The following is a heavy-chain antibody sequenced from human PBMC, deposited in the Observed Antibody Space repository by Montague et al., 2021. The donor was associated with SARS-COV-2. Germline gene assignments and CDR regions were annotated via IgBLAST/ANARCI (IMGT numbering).Heavy chain of an antibody. CDR3: ARLGDGIVPSPILGLGPYYSFYYMDV. V-gene: IGHV4-34*01. J-gene: IGHJ6*03. CDR2: ISQSGNT. D-gene: IGHD2-2*02. CDR1: GGSFSRYY. Sequence: SETLSLTCAVSGGSFSRYYWSWIRQPLGKGLEWIGEISQSGNTKYNPSLQSRVSISLDTSRNQFSLKVSSVTAADTAIYYCARLGDGIVPSPILGLGPYYSFYYMDVWGKGTTVTVSS.